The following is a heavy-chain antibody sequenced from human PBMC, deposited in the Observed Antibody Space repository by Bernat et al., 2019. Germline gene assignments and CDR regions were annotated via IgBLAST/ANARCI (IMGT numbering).Heavy chain of an antibody. V-gene: IGHV7-4-1*02. Sequence: QVRLVQSGSELKKPGASVKVSCKASGYIFSNYAMNWVRQAPGQGLEWMGWINTNTGNPMYAQGFTGRFVFAWDTSVSTAYLQISSLKAEDTAVYYCARVLAPDCSGGSCYSLGVDYWGQGTVVTVSS. CDR3: ARVLAPDCSGGSCYSLGVDY. CDR2: INTNTGNP. CDR1: GYIFSNYA. J-gene: IGHJ4*02. D-gene: IGHD2-15*01.